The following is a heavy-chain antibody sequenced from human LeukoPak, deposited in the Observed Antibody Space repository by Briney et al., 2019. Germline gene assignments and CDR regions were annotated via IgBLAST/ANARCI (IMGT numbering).Heavy chain of an antibody. V-gene: IGHV3-7*01. D-gene: IGHD5-18*01. CDR3: ARDRAYTAMATDDY. Sequence: GGSLRLSCAASEFTFSTYLMTWVRQAPGKGLEWVANIKQDGSEKYYADSVRGRFTVSRDDGKKSLYLQMNSLRVEDTAVYYCARDRAYTAMATDDYWGQGTLVTVSS. CDR2: IKQDGSEK. J-gene: IGHJ4*02. CDR1: EFTFSTYL.